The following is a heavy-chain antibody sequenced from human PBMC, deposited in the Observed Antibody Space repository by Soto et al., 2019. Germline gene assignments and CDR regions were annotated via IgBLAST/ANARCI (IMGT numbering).Heavy chain of an antibody. J-gene: IGHJ4*02. CDR3: ATGFFGGGPG. CDR1: GYTFTSYD. D-gene: IGHD2-15*01. Sequence: QVQLVQSGAEVKNPGASAKVSFKASGYTFTSYDINWARQPTVQGPEWMGWMHPASCNTGYAQKLQGRVTMTRNTSLSPAYMGLMSLRSEDTAVYYCATGFFGGGPGWGKGNLVTVSS. V-gene: IGHV1-8*01. CDR2: MHPASCNT.